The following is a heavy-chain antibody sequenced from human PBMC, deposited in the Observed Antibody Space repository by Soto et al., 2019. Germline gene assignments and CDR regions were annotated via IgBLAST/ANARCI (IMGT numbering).Heavy chain of an antibody. J-gene: IGHJ3*02. Sequence: PGGSLRLSCAASGFTFEDYAMHWVRQAPGKGLEWVSGIGWNGGPIDYADSVRGRFTIARDNAKNSLSLQMNSLRVEDTALYYCAKAFFPVTDPDAFDIWGQGTMVTVSS. CDR3: AKAFFPVTDPDAFDI. CDR1: GFTFEDYA. V-gene: IGHV3-9*01. CDR2: IGWNGGPI. D-gene: IGHD1-20*01.